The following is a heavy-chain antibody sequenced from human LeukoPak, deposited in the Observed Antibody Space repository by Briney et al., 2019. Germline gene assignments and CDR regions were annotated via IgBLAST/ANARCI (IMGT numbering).Heavy chain of an antibody. V-gene: IGHV3-30-3*01. D-gene: IGHD5-18*01. Sequence: GGSLRLSCAASGFTFSSYAMHWVRQAPGKGLEWVAVISYDGSNKYYADSVKGRFTISRDNSKNTLYLQMNSLRAEDKAVYYCARDGSWIQLWVGAFDIWGQGTMVTVSS. CDR3: ARDGSWIQLWVGAFDI. J-gene: IGHJ3*02. CDR2: ISYDGSNK. CDR1: GFTFSSYA.